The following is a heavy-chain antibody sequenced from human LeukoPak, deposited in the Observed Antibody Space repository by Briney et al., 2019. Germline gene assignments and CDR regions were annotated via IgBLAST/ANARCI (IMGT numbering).Heavy chain of an antibody. J-gene: IGHJ4*02. V-gene: IGHV1-2*02. Sequence: ASVKVSCKASGYTFTGYYMHWVRQAPGQGLEWMGWINPNSDDTSYAQKFQGRVTMTRDTSITTAYMELSSLTSDDTAVYYCARRVAAAGYFDYWGQGTLVTVSS. CDR3: ARRVAAAGYFDY. CDR2: INPNSDDT. CDR1: GYTFTGYY. D-gene: IGHD6-13*01.